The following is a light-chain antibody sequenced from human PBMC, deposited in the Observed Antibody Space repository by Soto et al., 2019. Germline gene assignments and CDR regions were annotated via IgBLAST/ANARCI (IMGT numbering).Light chain of an antibody. CDR2: GTS. Sequence: EIVLTQSPGTLSLSPGERATLSCRASQTIHTNSLVWYQQRPGQAPRLLIYGTSTRATGTPDRFSGSGSGTDFTLTISRVEPEDFAVYYCHQHTSSLWTFGQGTKVEI. V-gene: IGKV3-20*01. CDR3: HQHTSSLWT. J-gene: IGKJ1*01. CDR1: QTIHTNS.